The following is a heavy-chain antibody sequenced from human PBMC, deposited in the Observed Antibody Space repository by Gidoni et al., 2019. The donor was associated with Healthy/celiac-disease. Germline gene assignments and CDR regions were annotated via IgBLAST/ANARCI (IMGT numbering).Heavy chain of an antibody. CDR3: ARDQGVGKQLVRYCSDY. V-gene: IGHV3-21*01. Sequence: EVQLVESGGGLVKPGGSLSLSCAASGFTFSSYSMNWVRQAPGKGLEWVSSISSSSSNIYYADSVKGRFTISRDNAKNSLYLQMNSLRAEDTAVYYCARDQGVGKQLVRYCSDYWGQGTLVTVSS. D-gene: IGHD6-6*01. CDR2: ISSSSSNI. J-gene: IGHJ4*02. CDR1: GFTFSSYS.